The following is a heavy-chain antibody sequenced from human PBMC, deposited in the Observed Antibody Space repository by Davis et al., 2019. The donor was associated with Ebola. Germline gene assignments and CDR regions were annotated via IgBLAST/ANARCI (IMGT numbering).Heavy chain of an antibody. CDR1: GFIFRNYA. CDR3: AKEVIAGDYGVYYGLDV. CDR2: ITGSGTHT. V-gene: IGHV3-23*01. Sequence: GESLKISCAASGFIFRNYAMHWVRQAPGQGLEWVSAITGSGTHTYYANAVKGRFTMSRDNSKNTVSLQMNGLTAEDTARYYCAKEVIAGDYGVYYGLDVWGQGTTVTVSS. J-gene: IGHJ6*02. D-gene: IGHD4-17*01.